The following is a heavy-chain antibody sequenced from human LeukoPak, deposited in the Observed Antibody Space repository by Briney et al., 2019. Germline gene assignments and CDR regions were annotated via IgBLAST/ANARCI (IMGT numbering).Heavy chain of an antibody. CDR3: AKDEHIVVVTATYFDY. CDR1: GFTFSSYA. Sequence: GASLRLSCAASGFTFSSYAMSWVRQAPGKGLEWVSAISGSGGSTYYADSVKGRFTISRDNSKNTLYLQMNSLRAEDTAVYYCAKDEHIVVVTATYFDYWGQGNLVTVSS. J-gene: IGHJ4*02. V-gene: IGHV3-23*01. D-gene: IGHD2-21*02. CDR2: ISGSGGST.